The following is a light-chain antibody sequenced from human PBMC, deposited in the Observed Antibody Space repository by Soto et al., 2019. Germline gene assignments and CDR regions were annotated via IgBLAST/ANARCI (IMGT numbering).Light chain of an antibody. J-gene: IGKJ3*01. CDR3: QQYFSTLFT. CDR2: WAS. Sequence: DFVMTQSPDSLAVSLGERATINCKSSQSLLYSPIQKNYLAWYRQKPGQPPELLISWASTRESGVPDRISGSGSGTDFTLTISSLQAEDVAVYYCQQYFSTLFTFCPGTKVEIK. CDR1: QSLLYSPIQKNY. V-gene: IGKV4-1*01.